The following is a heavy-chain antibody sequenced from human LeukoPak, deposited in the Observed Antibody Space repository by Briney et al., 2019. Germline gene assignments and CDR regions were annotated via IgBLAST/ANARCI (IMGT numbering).Heavy chain of an antibody. Sequence: GGSLRLSCAASGFTFSSYAMSWVRQAPGKGLEWVSAISGSGGSTYYADSVKGRFTISRDNSKNTLYLQMNSLRAEDTAVYYCAKGQWGVTVTIRTPLDYWGQGTLVTVSS. CDR2: ISGSGGST. J-gene: IGHJ4*02. CDR1: GFTFSSYA. V-gene: IGHV3-23*01. CDR3: AKGQWGVTVTIRTPLDY. D-gene: IGHD4-17*01.